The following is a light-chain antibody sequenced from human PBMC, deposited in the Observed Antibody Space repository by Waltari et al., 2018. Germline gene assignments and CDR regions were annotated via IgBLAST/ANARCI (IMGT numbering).Light chain of an antibody. V-gene: IGKV3-15*01. CDR1: QTINSN. Sequence: EIVLTQSPATLSVSPGERATLSCRASQTINSNLAWYQQQPGQAPRLLIYGASTRAIGIPARVSGSGSGTEFTLTITSLQSEDFAVYYCQQYGTSSWTFGQGTKVEIK. J-gene: IGKJ1*01. CDR3: QQYGTSSWT. CDR2: GAS.